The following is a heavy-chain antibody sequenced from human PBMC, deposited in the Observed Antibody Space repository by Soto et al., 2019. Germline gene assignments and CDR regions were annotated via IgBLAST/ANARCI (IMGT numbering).Heavy chain of an antibody. CDR2: IYYSGGT. Sequence: QVQLQESGPGLVKPSETLSLTCTVSGGSISSYYWCWIRQPPGKGLEWIGYIYYSGGTNYHPSLKSRVTIAVDTSKNQFALKLSSVTAADTAVYYCARDKGGELFGGGQGTLVTVSS. J-gene: IGHJ4*02. V-gene: IGHV4-59*01. CDR3: ARDKGGELFG. CDR1: GGSISSYY. D-gene: IGHD3-10*01.